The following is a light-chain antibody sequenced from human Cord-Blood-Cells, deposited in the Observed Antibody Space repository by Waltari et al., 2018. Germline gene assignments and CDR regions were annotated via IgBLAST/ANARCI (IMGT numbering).Light chain of an antibody. J-gene: IGKJ2*03. CDR1: QSFSSY. CDR3: QQSYSTPPEFS. V-gene: IGKV1-39*01. Sequence: DIQMTQSPSYLSASVGDRVTITCRASQSFSSYLNWYQQKPGKAPKLLIYAASSLQSGVPSRFSGSGSGTDFTLTISSLQPEDFATYYCQQSYSTPPEFSFGQGTKLEIK. CDR2: AAS.